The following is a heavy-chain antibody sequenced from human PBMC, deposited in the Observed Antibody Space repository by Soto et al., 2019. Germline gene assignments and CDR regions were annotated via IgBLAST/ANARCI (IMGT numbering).Heavy chain of an antibody. V-gene: IGHV4-30-2*01. D-gene: IGHD3-10*01. CDR2: INHLETT. CDR1: GASITYGAYS. CDR3: ASGGGFDSFDY. Sequence: QLQLHMSGSGLVKPSQTLSLTCTVSGASITYGAYSWSWIRQTPGKGLEWIGYINHLETTFYNPSFESRLTLSIDRTKNQFSLELKSMSAADRAVYFCASGGGFDSFDYWGQGILVTVSS. J-gene: IGHJ4*02.